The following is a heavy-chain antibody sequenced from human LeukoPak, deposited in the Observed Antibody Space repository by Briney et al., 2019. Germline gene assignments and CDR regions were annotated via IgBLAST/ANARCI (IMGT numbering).Heavy chain of an antibody. CDR2: ISYDGSNK. J-gene: IGHJ6*02. Sequence: XGSLRLSCAASGFTFSSYAMHWVRQAPGKGLEWVAVISYDGSNKYYADSVKGRFTISRDNSKNTLYLQMNSLRAEDTAVYYCARGKLGSIAARYYYYGMDVWGQGTTVTVSS. D-gene: IGHD6-6*01. CDR1: GFTFSSYA. CDR3: ARGKLGSIAARYYYYGMDV. V-gene: IGHV3-30-3*01.